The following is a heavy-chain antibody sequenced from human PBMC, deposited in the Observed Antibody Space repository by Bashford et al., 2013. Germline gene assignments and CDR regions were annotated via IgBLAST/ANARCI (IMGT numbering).Heavy chain of an antibody. Sequence: WVRQAPGQGLEWMGWINPNSGGTNYAQKFQGWVTMTRDTSISTAYMELSRLRSDDTAVYYCAREGNDAFDIVGPRDNGHRL. CDR3: AREGNDAFDI. V-gene: IGHV1-2*04. J-gene: IGHJ3*02. CDR2: INPNSGGT.